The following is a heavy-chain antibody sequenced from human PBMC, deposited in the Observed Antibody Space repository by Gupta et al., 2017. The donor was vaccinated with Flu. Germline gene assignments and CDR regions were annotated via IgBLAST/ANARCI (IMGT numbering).Heavy chain of an antibody. CDR1: GGTFSSYA. V-gene: IGHV1-69*06. CDR3: ARAREEGGYCSGGSCHSIDY. Sequence: QVQLVQSGAEVKKPGSSVKVSCKASGGTFSSYAISGVRQAPGQGLEWMGGIIPIFGTANYAQKFQGRVTITADKSTSTAYMELSSLRSEDTAVYYCARAREEGGYCSGGSCHSIDYWGQGTLVTVSS. CDR2: IIPIFGTA. J-gene: IGHJ4*02. D-gene: IGHD2-15*01.